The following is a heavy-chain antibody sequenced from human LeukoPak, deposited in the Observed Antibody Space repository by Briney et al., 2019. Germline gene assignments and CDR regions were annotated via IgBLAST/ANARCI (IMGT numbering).Heavy chain of an antibody. CDR2: VNWNSGST. CDR1: GFNFVDYG. D-gene: IGHD6-6*01. J-gene: IGHJ6*03. Sequence: GGSLRLSYAASGFNFVDYGMHWVRQAPGEGLEWVSSVNWNSGSTAYADSVKGRFTVSRDNAKKSVYLQMDSLRPDDTALYYCTKDAGVGSSSPSFYFYMDAWGKGTTVSVSS. CDR3: TKDAGVGSSSPSFYFYMDA. V-gene: IGHV3-9*01.